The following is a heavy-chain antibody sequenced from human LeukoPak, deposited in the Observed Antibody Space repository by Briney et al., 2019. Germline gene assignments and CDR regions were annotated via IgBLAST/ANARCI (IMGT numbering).Heavy chain of an antibody. V-gene: IGHV3-21*01. D-gene: IGHD3-22*01. Sequence: PGGSLRLSCAASGFIFSSAWMNWVRQAPGKGLEWVSSISSSSSYIYYADSVKGRFTISRDNAKNSLYLQMNSLRAEDTAVYYCARENDSSGYYYVGGRAFDIWGQGTMVTVSS. CDR1: GFIFSSAW. CDR2: ISSSSSYI. CDR3: ARENDSSGYYYVGGRAFDI. J-gene: IGHJ3*02.